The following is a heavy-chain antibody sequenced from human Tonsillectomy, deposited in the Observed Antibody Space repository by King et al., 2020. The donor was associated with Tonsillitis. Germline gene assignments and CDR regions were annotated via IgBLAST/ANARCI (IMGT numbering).Heavy chain of an antibody. Sequence: QLQESGPGLVKPSETLSLTCTVSGYSISSDYYWGWIRQPPGKGLEWIGSINHSGYTYYSPSLKSRVTISEDTSKNQLSLRLSSVTAADTAVDYCARGLIGEQHLSPAGDWGQGTLVTVSS. CDR3: ARGLIGEQHLSPAGD. CDR2: INHSGYT. V-gene: IGHV4-38-2*02. CDR1: GYSISSDYY. D-gene: IGHD6-13*01. J-gene: IGHJ4*02.